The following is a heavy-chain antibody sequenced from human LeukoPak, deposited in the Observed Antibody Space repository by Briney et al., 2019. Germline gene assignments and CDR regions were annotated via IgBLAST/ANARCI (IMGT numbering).Heavy chain of an antibody. Sequence: KPSETLSLTCAVYGGSFSKYFWTWIRQPPGKGLEWIGEINHSGSTNYNPSLKSRVTISLDVSKNQFSLKLSSVTAADTAVYYCARDGSGTENDYWGQGTLVTVSS. J-gene: IGHJ4*02. D-gene: IGHD3-10*01. CDR3: ARDGSGTENDY. CDR1: GGSFSKYF. CDR2: INHSGST. V-gene: IGHV4-34*01.